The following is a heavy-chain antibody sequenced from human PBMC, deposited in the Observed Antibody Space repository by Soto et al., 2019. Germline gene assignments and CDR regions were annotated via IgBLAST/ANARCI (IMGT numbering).Heavy chain of an antibody. CDR3: ARGGITAVRNYYFDH. D-gene: IGHD1-20*01. CDR1: GDSISSSEW. J-gene: IGHJ4*02. CDR2: IHHSGPT. Sequence: QVQLQESGPGLVKPSGTLSLSSKVSGDSISSSEWWSWVRQPPGKGLEWIAEIHHSGPTNYNPSLQSRVTITVDKFKNQISLRLSTVTAADTAVYYCARGGITAVRNYYFDHWGQGTLVTVSS. V-gene: IGHV4-4*02.